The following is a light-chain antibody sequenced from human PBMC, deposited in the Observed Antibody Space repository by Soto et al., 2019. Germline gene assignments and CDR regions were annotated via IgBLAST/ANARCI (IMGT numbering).Light chain of an antibody. CDR3: QQYNNWPHT. CDR1: QSVSSN. J-gene: IGKJ5*01. CDR2: GAS. V-gene: IGKV3-15*01. Sequence: EIVMTQSPVTLSVSPGERATLSCRASQSVSSNLAWYQQKPGQAPRLLFYGASTRATGIPARFSGGGSGTEFTLTVSSLHSEDFALWYCQQYNNWPHTFGQGTRLEIK.